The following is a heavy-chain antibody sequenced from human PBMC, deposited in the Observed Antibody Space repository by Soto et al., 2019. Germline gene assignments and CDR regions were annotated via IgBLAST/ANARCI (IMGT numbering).Heavy chain of an antibody. D-gene: IGHD6-6*01. V-gene: IGHV3-9*01. CDR1: GFTFDDYA. CDR3: AKASGLYSSSGYFQH. CDR2: ISWNSGSI. J-gene: IGHJ1*01. Sequence: EVQLVESGGGLVQPGRSLRLSCAASGFTFDDYAMHWVRQAPGKGLEWVSGISWNSGSIGYADSVKGRFTISRDNAKNSLYLQMNSLRAEDTALYYCAKASGLYSSSGYFQHWGQGTLVTVSS.